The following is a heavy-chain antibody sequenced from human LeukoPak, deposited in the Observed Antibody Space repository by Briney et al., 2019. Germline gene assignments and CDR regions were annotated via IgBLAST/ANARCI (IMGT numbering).Heavy chain of an antibody. V-gene: IGHV3-64D*06. CDR1: GLSSSIFE. Sequence: PGGSLRLSCIVSGLSSSIFEMNWARQAPGEGLEFVSAISPNGDSTYYADSVKGRFTISRDNSKNTLYLQMSSLRAEDTAVYYCVKDLSGRYSFDYWGQGTLVTVSS. D-gene: IGHD1-26*01. CDR2: ISPNGDST. CDR3: VKDLSGRYSFDY. J-gene: IGHJ4*02.